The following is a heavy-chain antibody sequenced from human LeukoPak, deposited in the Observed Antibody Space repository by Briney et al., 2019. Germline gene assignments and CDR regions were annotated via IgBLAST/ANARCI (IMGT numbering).Heavy chain of an antibody. Sequence: PGGSLRLSCAVSGFTLSSYSMNWVRQAPGKGLEWVSSISSSSSYIYYADSVKGRFTISRDNARNSLYLQMNSLRAEDTAVYYCARDPQYYYGSGSYYRGDPYFQHWGQGTLVTVSS. V-gene: IGHV3-21*01. J-gene: IGHJ1*01. CDR1: GFTLSSYS. CDR2: ISSSSSYI. D-gene: IGHD3-10*01. CDR3: ARDPQYYYGSGSYYRGDPYFQH.